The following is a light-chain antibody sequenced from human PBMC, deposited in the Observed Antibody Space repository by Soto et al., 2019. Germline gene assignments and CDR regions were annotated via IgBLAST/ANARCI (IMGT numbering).Light chain of an antibody. Sequence: DIQMTQSPSSLSASVGDRVILTCRASQTIRTSLNWYQQKPGKAHKLLIYAASTLHSGVPSRFSGSGSATDCTLSISNLQPEEFATYFCQQPYATPPTFGQGTKVEI. J-gene: IGKJ1*01. CDR1: QTIRTS. CDR2: AAS. CDR3: QQPYATPPT. V-gene: IGKV1-39*01.